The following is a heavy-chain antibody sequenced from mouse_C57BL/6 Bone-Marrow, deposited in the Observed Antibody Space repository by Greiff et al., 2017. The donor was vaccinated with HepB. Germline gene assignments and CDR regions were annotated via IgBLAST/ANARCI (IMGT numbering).Heavy chain of an antibody. CDR1: GYTFTSYG. Sequence: VKLQESGAELARPGASVKLSCKASGYTFTSYGISWVKQRPGQGLEWIGEIYPRSGNTYYNEKFKGKATLTADKSSSTAYMELRSLTSEDSAVYFCARSSCYYAMDYWGQGTAVTVSS. V-gene: IGHV1-81*01. J-gene: IGHJ4*01. CDR3: ARSSCYYAMDY. CDR2: IYPRSGNT.